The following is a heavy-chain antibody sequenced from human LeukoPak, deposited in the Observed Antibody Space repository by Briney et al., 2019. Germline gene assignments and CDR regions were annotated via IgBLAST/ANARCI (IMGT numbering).Heavy chain of an antibody. CDR1: GGSISGSISNYY. CDR2: VYYTEST. Sequence: SETLSLTCTVSGGSISGSISNYYWSWIRQPPGKGLEWIGYVYYTESTTYNPSFQSRVTILLDTSKNQFSLKLSSVTAADTAVYYCARDSRQQLVDYWGQGTLVTVSS. CDR3: ARDSRQQLVDY. D-gene: IGHD6-13*01. V-gene: IGHV4-61*01. J-gene: IGHJ4*02.